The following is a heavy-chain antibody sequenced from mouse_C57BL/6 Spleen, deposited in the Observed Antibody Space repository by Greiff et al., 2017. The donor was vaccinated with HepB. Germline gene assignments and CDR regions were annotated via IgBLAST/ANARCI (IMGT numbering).Heavy chain of an antibody. CDR1: GYTFTSYW. CDR2: IHPNSGST. J-gene: IGHJ2*01. CDR3: ARLGGNYVLDY. D-gene: IGHD2-1*01. V-gene: IGHV1-64*01. Sequence: QVQLQQPGAELVKPGASVKLSCKASGYTFTSYWMHWVKQRPGQGLEWIGMIHPNSGSTNYNEKFKSKATLTVDKSSSTAYMQLSSLTSEDSAVYYCARLGGNYVLDYWGQGTTLTVSS.